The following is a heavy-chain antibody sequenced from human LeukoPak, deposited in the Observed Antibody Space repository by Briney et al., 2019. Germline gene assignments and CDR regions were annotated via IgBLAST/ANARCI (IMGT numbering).Heavy chain of an antibody. CDR3: AGPCHYGDFSY. D-gene: IGHD4-17*01. Sequence: GGSLRLSCAASGFPFSDHYTIWIRQAPGKGLEGVSYIDYDGTGMSYADSVKGRFTISRDNANNTLYLQMSSLTVEDSAVYYCAGPCHYGDFSYWGQGSLVSVSS. J-gene: IGHJ4*02. CDR1: GFPFSDHY. CDR2: IDYDGTGM. V-gene: IGHV3-11*01.